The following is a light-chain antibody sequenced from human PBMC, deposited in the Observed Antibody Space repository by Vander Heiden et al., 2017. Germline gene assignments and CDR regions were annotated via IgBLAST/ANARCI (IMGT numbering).Light chain of an antibody. V-gene: IGLV1-44*01. CDR3: AAWDDSLIIVV. Sequence: QSVLTHPPSSSRTPGPRVTISCSGSGSNTGSSTVNWYQQHPGTAPKLLIYSDNQRPSGGPDRFSGAKSGTSASLAISGLQSEDDADYYCAAWDDSLIIVVFGGGTKLTVL. CDR2: SDN. J-gene: IGLJ2*01. CDR1: GSNTGSST.